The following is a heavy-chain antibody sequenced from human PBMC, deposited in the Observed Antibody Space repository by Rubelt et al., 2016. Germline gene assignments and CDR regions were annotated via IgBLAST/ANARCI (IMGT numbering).Heavy chain of an antibody. V-gene: IGHV4-39*01. CDR1: GGSISSVGFF. CDR3: ARHRIVRDMTVGGWFDP. CDR2: LSIDGRI. J-gene: IGHJ5*02. Sequence: QLQLRESGPGLVKPAETLSLACSVSGGSISSVGFFWGWVRQTSRKGLEWIGSLSIDGRIFYNPSLRSRITISLDTSKNQVSLKVTSVTAADTAVYFCARHRIVRDMTVGGWFDPWGQGALATVSS. D-gene: IGHD2/OR15-2a*01.